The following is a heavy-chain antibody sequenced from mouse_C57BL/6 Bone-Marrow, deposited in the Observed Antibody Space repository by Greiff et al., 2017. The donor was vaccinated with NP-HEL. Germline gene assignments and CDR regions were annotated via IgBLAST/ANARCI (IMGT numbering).Heavy chain of an antibody. Sequence: EVKVVESGGDLVKPGGSLKLSCAASGFTFSSYGMSWVRQTPDKRLEWVATISSGGSYTYYPDSVKGRFTISRDNAKNTLYLQMSSLKSEDTAMYYCARPSLYYGSFYYATDYWGQGTTLTVSS. CDR1: GFTFSSYG. CDR2: ISSGGSYT. D-gene: IGHD1-1*01. V-gene: IGHV5-6*01. J-gene: IGHJ2*01. CDR3: ARPSLYYGSFYYATDY.